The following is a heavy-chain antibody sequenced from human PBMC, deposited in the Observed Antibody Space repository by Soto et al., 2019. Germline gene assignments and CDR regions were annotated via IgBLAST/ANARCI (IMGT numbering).Heavy chain of an antibody. CDR2: IYHSGST. CDR3: ASFKGGADGNFDY. D-gene: IGHD1-26*01. J-gene: IGHJ4*02. V-gene: IGHV4-30-2*01. CDR1: GGSISSGGYS. Sequence: QLQLQESGSGLVKPSQTLSLTCAVSGGSISSGGYSWSWIRQPPGKGLEWIGYIYHSGSTYYNPSLKSRVTISVDRSKNQFSLKLSSVTAADTAVYYCASFKGGADGNFDYWGQGTLVTVSS.